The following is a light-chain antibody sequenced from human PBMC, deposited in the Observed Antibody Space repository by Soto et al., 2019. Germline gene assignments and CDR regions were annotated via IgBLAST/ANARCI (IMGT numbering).Light chain of an antibody. Sequence: DIVMTQSPDSLPVSLGERATINCKSSQSVLHSSNNKNYLAWYQHKPGQPPKLLIYWASTRESGVPDRFGGSGSGTDFTLTISSLQAEDVAVYYCHQYYSTPDTFGQGTKLEI. J-gene: IGKJ2*01. CDR1: QSVLHSSNNKNY. CDR2: WAS. V-gene: IGKV4-1*01. CDR3: HQYYSTPDT.